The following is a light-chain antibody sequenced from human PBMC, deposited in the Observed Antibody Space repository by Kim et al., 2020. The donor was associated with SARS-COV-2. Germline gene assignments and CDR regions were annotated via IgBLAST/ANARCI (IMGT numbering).Light chain of an antibody. J-gene: IGKJ1*01. CDR1: QDVSTY. Sequence: DIQMTQSPSSLSASVGDRVTITCQASQDVSTYLNWYQQKPGKAPKLLICDASTLQTGVPARFSGSGSGTEFTFTVNSLQPEDIATYYCQQYYDIPRTFGLGTKVDIK. V-gene: IGKV1-33*01. CDR2: DAS. CDR3: QQYYDIPRT.